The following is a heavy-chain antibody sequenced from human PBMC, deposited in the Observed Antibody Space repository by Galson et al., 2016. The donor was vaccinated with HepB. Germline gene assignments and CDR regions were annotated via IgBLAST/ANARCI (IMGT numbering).Heavy chain of an antibody. CDR2: IIPIFGTA. D-gene: IGHD2-21*02. J-gene: IGHJ4*02. CDR3: ARGGHIVMATTFFGY. Sequence: SVKVSCKASGGTFSSYAISWVRQAPGQGLEWMGGIIPIFGTANYAQRFKGRVTITADESTSTAYMELSSLRSEDTAVYYCARGGHIVMATTFFGYWGQGTQVTVSS. CDR1: GGTFSSYA. V-gene: IGHV1-69*13.